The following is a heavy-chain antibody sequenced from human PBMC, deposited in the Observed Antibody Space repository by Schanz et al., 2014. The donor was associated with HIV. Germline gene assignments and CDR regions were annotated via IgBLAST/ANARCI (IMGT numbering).Heavy chain of an antibody. V-gene: IGHV3-23*01. CDR3: AKTTWGRRVDAFDI. J-gene: IGHJ3*02. CDR1: GFTFSSLG. Sequence: EVQLLESGGGLVQPGGSLRLSCAASGFTFSSLGMSWVRQAPGEGLEWVSGISASGGHTFYADSVKGRFIISRDNSKDTLYMQMNSLRAEDTAVYYCAKTTWGRRVDAFDIWGQGTMVTVSS. D-gene: IGHD3-16*01. CDR2: ISASGGHT.